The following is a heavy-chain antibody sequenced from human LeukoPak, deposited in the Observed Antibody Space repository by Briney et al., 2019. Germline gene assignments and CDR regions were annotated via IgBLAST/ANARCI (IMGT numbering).Heavy chain of an antibody. J-gene: IGHJ4*02. Sequence: GGSLRLSCAASGFTISSDALTWVRLGPGRRLEWDSAISGSKTYYAESVKGRFTISRDDSNNMLYLQMTSLRAEDTAVYYCVKRRSRNTGPFDYWGQGTLVTVSP. CDR1: GFTISSDA. D-gene: IGHD1/OR15-1a*01. V-gene: IGHV3-23*01. CDR2: ISGSKT. CDR3: VKRRSRNTGPFDY.